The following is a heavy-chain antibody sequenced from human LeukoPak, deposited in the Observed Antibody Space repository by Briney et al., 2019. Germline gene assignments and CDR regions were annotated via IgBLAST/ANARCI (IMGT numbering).Heavy chain of an antibody. CDR1: GGSFSGYY. CDR2: IYYSGST. Sequence: PSETLSLTCAVYGGSFSGYYWSWIRQPPGKGLEWIGYIYYSGSTNYNPSLKSRVTISVDTSKNQFSLKLSSVTAADTAVYYCASGASSSSPYYYGMDVWGQGTTVTVSS. CDR3: ASGASSSSPYYYGMDV. V-gene: IGHV4-59*08. D-gene: IGHD6-6*01. J-gene: IGHJ6*02.